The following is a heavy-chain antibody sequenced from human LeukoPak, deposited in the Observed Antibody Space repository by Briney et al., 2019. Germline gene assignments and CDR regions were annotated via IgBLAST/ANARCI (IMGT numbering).Heavy chain of an antibody. Sequence: SETLSLTCSVSGGSISSRSCYWGWIRQPPGKGLEWIGGIYYSGSTYYNPSLKSRVTISVDTSKNQFSLKLSSVTAADTAVYYCAREALRWPPPGWFDPWGQGTLVTVSS. V-gene: IGHV4-39*07. J-gene: IGHJ5*02. CDR3: AREALRWPPPGWFDP. CDR2: IYYSGST. CDR1: GGSISSRSCY. D-gene: IGHD4-23*01.